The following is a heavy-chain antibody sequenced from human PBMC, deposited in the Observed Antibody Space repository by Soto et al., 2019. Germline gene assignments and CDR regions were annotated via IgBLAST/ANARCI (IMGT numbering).Heavy chain of an antibody. J-gene: IGHJ4*01. Sequence: GGSLRLSCAASGFTLRTYTMNWVRQAPGKGLEWVSSISISSSDRYYADSVRGRFTISRDNAKNALYLQMNSLRADDTAVYFCVRGMNPLFGGQGTMVTVSS. CDR1: GFTLRTYT. V-gene: IGHV3-21*06. CDR2: ISISSSDR. CDR3: VRGMNPLF.